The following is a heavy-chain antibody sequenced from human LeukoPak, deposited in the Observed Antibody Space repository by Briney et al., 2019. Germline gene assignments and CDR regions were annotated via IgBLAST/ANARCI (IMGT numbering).Heavy chain of an antibody. V-gene: IGHV4-30-2*01. CDR2: IYHSGST. J-gene: IGHJ3*01. CDR1: GGSISSGGYY. Sequence: SETLSLTCTVSGGSISSGGYYWSWIRQPPGKGLEWIGYIYHSGSTYYNPSLKSRVTMSVDKSKNQFSLNLASLTAADTALYYCAGRGSSSGTFDVWGPGTFVTVSS. CDR3: AGRGSSSGTFDV. D-gene: IGHD2-2*01.